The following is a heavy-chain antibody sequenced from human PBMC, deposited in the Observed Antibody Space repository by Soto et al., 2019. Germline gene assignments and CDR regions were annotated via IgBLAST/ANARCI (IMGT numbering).Heavy chain of an antibody. J-gene: IGHJ6*02. D-gene: IGHD6-19*01. CDR1: GFTFSDHY. V-gene: IGHV3-72*01. Sequence: PGGSLRLSCAGSGFTFSDHYMDWVRQAPGKGLEWVGRIKNKANSYTTEYAASVKGRFTISRDNSKNTLYLQMNSLRAEDTAVYYCAREKVAGTDYYYYYGMDVWGQGTTVTVPS. CDR3: AREKVAGTDYYYYYGMDV. CDR2: IKNKANSYTT.